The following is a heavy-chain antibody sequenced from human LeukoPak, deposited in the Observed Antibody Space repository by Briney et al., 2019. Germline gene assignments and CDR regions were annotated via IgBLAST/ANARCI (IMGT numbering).Heavy chain of an antibody. D-gene: IGHD1-1*01. J-gene: IGHJ3*02. CDR1: GGSISSGGYY. V-gene: IGHV4-31*03. CDR3: ARAIWTHGGRGAFDI. CDR2: IYYSGST. Sequence: SETLSLTCTVSGGSISSGGYYWSWIRQHPVKCLEWIGYIYYSGSTYYNPSLKIRVTISVDTSKNQFSLNLSSVTAADTAVYYCARAIWTHGGRGAFDIWGQGTMVTVSS.